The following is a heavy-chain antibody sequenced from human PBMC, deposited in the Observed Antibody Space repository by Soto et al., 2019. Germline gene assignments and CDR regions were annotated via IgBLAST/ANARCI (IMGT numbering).Heavy chain of an antibody. CDR1: GFTFGIHA. CDR2: ISGSGGST. V-gene: IGHV3-23*01. CDR3: GKGSAATNYFYYATDV. D-gene: IGHD2-15*01. J-gene: IGHJ6*02. Sequence: EVQLLESGGGLVQPGGSLRLSCAASGFTFGIHAMSWVRQAPGKGLEWVSVISGSGGSTYYADSVKGRFTISRDNSKKTLYLQMNRLRGEDTAVYYCGKGSAATNYFYYATDVWGQGTTVTVSS.